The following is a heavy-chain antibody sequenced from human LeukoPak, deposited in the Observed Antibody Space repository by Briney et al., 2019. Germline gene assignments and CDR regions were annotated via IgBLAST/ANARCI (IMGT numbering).Heavy chain of an antibody. J-gene: IGHJ6*03. Sequence: SETLSLTCTVSGGSISDFYWSWIRQPAGKGLEWIGRIDSDGITNYNPSLESRVTMSEDASKNQISLKLISVSAADTAIYYCAGEQRPIGGVYFFYYMDVWGKGTAVTVSS. CDR3: AGEQRPIGGVYFFYYMDV. V-gene: IGHV4-4*07. CDR1: GGSISDFY. CDR2: IDSDGIT. D-gene: IGHD3-16*01.